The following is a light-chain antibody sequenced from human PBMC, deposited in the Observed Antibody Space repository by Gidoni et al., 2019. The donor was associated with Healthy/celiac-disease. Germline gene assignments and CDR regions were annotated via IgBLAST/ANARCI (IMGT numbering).Light chain of an antibody. V-gene: IGKV3-11*01. Sequence: VLPQSPPTLSLSPRARATLSCSASQKVSSYFAWYQQKPGQAPRRLIYDAANRATGIPARFSGSGSGTDVTLTISSREPEDFAVDYCQQRSNWPRALTFGGGTKVEIK. CDR3: QQRSNWPRALT. CDR1: QKVSSY. J-gene: IGKJ4*01. CDR2: DAA.